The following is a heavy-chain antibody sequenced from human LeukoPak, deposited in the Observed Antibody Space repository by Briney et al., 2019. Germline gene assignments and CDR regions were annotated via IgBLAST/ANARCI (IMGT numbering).Heavy chain of an antibody. J-gene: IGHJ4*02. CDR2: FHNSGTS. D-gene: IGHD3-16*01. Sequence: SETLSLTCTVSDDSISDYYRGWIRQPPGKGLEWIGYFHNSGTSTYNPPLKSRVTISVDTSKNQFSLKLSSVTAADTAVYYCARPLGRGIMAPFDYWGQGTLVTVSS. CDR1: DDSISDYY. CDR3: ARPLGRGIMAPFDY. V-gene: IGHV4-59*08.